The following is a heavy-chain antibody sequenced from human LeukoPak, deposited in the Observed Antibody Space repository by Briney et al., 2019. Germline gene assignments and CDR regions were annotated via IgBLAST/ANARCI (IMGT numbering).Heavy chain of an antibody. CDR2: ISSSSSYI. V-gene: IGHV3-21*01. J-gene: IGHJ3*02. CDR3: ARDVNGDAFDI. CDR1: GFTFSSYS. Sequence: PGGSLRLSCAASGFTFSSYSMNWVRQAPGKGLEWVSSISSSSSYIYYADSVKGRFTISRDNAKNSLYLQMNSLRAKDTAVYYCARDVNGDAFDIWGQGTMVTVSS.